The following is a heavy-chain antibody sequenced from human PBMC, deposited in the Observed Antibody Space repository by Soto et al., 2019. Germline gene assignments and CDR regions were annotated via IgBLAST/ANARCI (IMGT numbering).Heavy chain of an antibody. Sequence: PGGSLRLSCATSGFTFSNYWMHWVRQAPGKGPVWVSRINEDESNTNYADSVKGRFTISRDNAKNTLYLLMNSLRAEDTAVYYCTRGLFLDYWGQGTRVTVSS. V-gene: IGHV3-74*01. CDR3: TRGLFLDY. CDR1: GFTFSNYW. CDR2: INEDESNT. J-gene: IGHJ4*02. D-gene: IGHD3-3*01.